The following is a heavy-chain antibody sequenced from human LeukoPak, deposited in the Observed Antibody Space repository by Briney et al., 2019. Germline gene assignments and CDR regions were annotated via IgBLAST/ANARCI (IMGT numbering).Heavy chain of an antibody. J-gene: IGHJ6*02. D-gene: IGHD3-9*01. Sequence: GASVKVSCKASGYTFTSYGISWVRQAPGQGLEWMGWISAYNGNPNYAQKLQGRVTMTTDTSTSTAYMELRSLRSDDTAVYYCARDIADYDILTGYYTAYYYYYGMDVWGQGTTVTVSS. CDR3: ARDIADYDILTGYYTAYYYYYGMDV. CDR2: ISAYNGNP. V-gene: IGHV1-18*01. CDR1: GYTFTSYG.